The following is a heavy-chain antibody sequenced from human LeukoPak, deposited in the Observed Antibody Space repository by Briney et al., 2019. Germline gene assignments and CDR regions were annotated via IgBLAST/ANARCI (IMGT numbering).Heavy chain of an antibody. J-gene: IGHJ4*02. CDR3: AKDAGYSSSWWVY. D-gene: IGHD6-13*01. Sequence: GGSLRLSCAASGFTVSSNYMSWVRQAPGKGLEWVSVIYSGGSTYYADSVKGRFTISRDNSKNTLYLQMNSLRAEDTAVYYCAKDAGYSSSWWVYWGQGTLVTVSS. CDR2: IYSGGST. CDR1: GFTVSSNY. V-gene: IGHV3-53*01.